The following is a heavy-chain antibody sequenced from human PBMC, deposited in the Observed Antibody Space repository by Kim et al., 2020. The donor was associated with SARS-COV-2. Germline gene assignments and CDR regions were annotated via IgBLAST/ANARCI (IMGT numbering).Heavy chain of an antibody. D-gene: IGHD6-6*01. V-gene: IGHV3-7*03. CDR2: IKPDGSET. Sequence: GGSLRLSCAASGLAFNNNWMSWLRQTPGKGPEWVAHIKPDGSETYYGDSVKGRFTISRDNTKNSLFLQMNGLKVEDTAVYYCASPSITEGVDYWGQGTLV. J-gene: IGHJ4*02. CDR3: ASPSITEGVDY. CDR1: GLAFNNNW.